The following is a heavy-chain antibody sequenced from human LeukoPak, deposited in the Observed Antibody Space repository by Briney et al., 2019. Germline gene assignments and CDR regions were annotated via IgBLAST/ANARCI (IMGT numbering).Heavy chain of an antibody. CDR1: GFTFSSYW. J-gene: IGHJ6*03. Sequence: PGGSLRLSCAASGFTFSSYWMHWVRQAPGKGLVWVSRINSDGSSTSYADSVKGRFTISRDNAKNTLYLQMNSLRAEDTAVYYCARDLVVTATVYYYYYMDVWGKGTTVTVSS. CDR2: INSDGSST. D-gene: IGHD2-21*02. V-gene: IGHV3-74*01. CDR3: ARDLVVTATVYYYYYMDV.